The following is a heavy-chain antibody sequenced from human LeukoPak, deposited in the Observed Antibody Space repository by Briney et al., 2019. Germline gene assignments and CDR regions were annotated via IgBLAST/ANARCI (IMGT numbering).Heavy chain of an antibody. J-gene: IGHJ4*02. Sequence: SVKVSFKASGGTFSSYAISWVRQAPGQGLEWMGRIIPILGIANYAQKFQGRVTITADKSTSTAYMELSSLRSEDTAVYYCARTPVVAASYYFDYWGQGTLVTVSS. CDR3: ARTPVVAASYYFDY. CDR1: GGTFSSYA. CDR2: IIPILGIA. V-gene: IGHV1-69*04. D-gene: IGHD2-15*01.